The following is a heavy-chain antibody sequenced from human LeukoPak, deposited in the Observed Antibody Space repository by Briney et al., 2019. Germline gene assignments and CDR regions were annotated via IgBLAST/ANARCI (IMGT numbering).Heavy chain of an antibody. CDR1: GFTVSSNY. D-gene: IGHD3-10*01. CDR2: ISSSSSYT. J-gene: IGHJ3*02. Sequence: GGSLRLSCAASGFTVSSNYMSWVRQAPGKGLEWVSYISSSSSYTNYADSVKGRFTISRDNAKNSLYLQMNSLRAEDTAVYYCARSRLWFRGGGAFDIWGQGTMVTVSS. V-gene: IGHV3-11*03. CDR3: ARSRLWFRGGGAFDI.